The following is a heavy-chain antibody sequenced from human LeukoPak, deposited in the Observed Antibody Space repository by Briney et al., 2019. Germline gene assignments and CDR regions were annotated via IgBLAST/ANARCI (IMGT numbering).Heavy chain of an antibody. Sequence: ASVKVSCKASGYTFTGYYMHWVRQAPGQGLEWMGWINPNSGGTNYAQKFQGKVTMTRDTSISTAYMELSRLRSDDTAVYCCARGQLHSSSWYDYWGQGTLVTVSS. CDR3: ARGQLHSSSWYDY. CDR1: GYTFTGYY. J-gene: IGHJ4*02. V-gene: IGHV1-2*02. D-gene: IGHD6-13*01. CDR2: INPNSGGT.